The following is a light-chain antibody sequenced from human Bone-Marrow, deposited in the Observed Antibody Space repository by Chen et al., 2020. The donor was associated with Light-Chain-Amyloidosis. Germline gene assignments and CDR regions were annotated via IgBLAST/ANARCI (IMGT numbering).Light chain of an antibody. Sequence: SYVVTQPSSVSVAPGQTATIACGGNNIGSTSVHWYQQTPGQDPLLVVYDDSDRPSGIPERLSGSNSGNTATLTISRVEAGDEADYYCQVWDRSSDRPVFGGGTKLTVL. CDR1: NIGSTS. V-gene: IGLV3-21*02. CDR2: DDS. CDR3: QVWDRSSDRPV. J-gene: IGLJ3*02.